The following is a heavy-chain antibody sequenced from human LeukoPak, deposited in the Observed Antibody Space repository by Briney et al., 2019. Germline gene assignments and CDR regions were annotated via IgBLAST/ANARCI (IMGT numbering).Heavy chain of an antibody. J-gene: IGHJ4*02. V-gene: IGHV4-39*07. D-gene: IGHD5-24*01. CDR2: IYYSGST. CDR3: ARAGGGGYNYYFDY. CDR1: GGSISSSSYY. Sequence: SETLSLTCTVSGGSISSSSYYWGWIRQPPGKGLEWIGSIYYSGSTYYNPSLKSRVTISVDTSKNQFSLKLSSVTAADTAVYYCARAGGGGYNYYFDYWGQGTLVTVSS.